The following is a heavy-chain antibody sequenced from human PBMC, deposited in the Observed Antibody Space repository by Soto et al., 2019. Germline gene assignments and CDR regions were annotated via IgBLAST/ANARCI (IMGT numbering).Heavy chain of an antibody. CDR3: ARHYRYYDICLDY. CDR2: IDPSDSYT. J-gene: IGHJ4*02. Sequence: PGESLKISCKGSGYSFTSYWISWVRQMPGKGLEWMGRIDPSDSYTNYSPSFQGHVTISADKSISTAYLQWSSLKASDTAMYYCARHYRYYDICLDYWGQGTLVTVSS. D-gene: IGHD3-9*01. V-gene: IGHV5-10-1*01. CDR1: GYSFTSYW.